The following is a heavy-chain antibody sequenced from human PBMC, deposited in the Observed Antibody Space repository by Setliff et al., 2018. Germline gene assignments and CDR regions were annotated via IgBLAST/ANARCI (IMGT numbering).Heavy chain of an antibody. V-gene: IGHV4-59*08. CDR1: GGSVRGYY. CDR2: MYYSGDT. D-gene: IGHD3-3*01. J-gene: IGHJ6*03. Sequence: ASETLSLTCTVSGGSVRGYYWSWIRQPPGKGLEWIGYMYYSGDTNYNPSLKSRVTISVDTSKNQFSLELTSVTAADTAVYYCARMSGFLYLDVWGNGTTVTVSS. CDR3: ARMSGFLYLDV.